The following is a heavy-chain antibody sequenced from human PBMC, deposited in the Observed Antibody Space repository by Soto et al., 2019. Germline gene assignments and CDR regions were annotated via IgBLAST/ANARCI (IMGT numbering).Heavy chain of an antibody. CDR3: ARGLVVAATGYFDY. CDR2: IWYDGSNK. D-gene: IGHD2-15*01. J-gene: IGHJ4*02. Sequence: GGSLRLSCAASGFTFSSYGMRWVRQAPGKGLEWVAVIWYDGSNKYYADSVKGRFTISRDNSKNTLYLQMNSLRAEDTAVYYCARGLVVAATGYFDYWGQGTLVTVSS. V-gene: IGHV3-33*01. CDR1: GFTFSSYG.